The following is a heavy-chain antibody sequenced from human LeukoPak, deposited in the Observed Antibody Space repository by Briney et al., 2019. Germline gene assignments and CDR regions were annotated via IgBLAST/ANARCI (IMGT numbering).Heavy chain of an antibody. CDR3: ARVGSGYYYYMDV. CDR1: GFTFSSYS. D-gene: IGHD1-1*01. Sequence: GGSLRLSCAASGFTFSSYSMNWVRQAPGKGLEWVSRIKTDGSITAYADSVKGRFTISRDNAKNSLYLQMNSLRAEDTAVYYCARVGSGYYYYMDVWGKGTTVTVSS. J-gene: IGHJ6*03. CDR2: IKTDGSIT. V-gene: IGHV3-74*01.